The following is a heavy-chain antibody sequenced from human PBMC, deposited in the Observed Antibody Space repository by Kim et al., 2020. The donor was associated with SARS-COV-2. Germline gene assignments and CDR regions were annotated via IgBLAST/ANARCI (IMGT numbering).Heavy chain of an antibody. Sequence: ASVKVSCKASGYTFTSYGISWVRQAPGQGLEWMGWISAYNGNTNYAQKLQGRVTMTTDTSTSTAYMELRSLRSDDTAVYYCARDFYYDSSAHPSSFDYWGQGTLVTVSS. CDR3: ARDFYYDSSAHPSSFDY. CDR2: ISAYNGNT. V-gene: IGHV1-18*04. J-gene: IGHJ4*02. D-gene: IGHD3-22*01. CDR1: GYTFTSYG.